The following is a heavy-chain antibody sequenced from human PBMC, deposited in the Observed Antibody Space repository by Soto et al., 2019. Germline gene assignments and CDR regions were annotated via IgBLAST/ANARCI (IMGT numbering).Heavy chain of an antibody. D-gene: IGHD1-26*01. V-gene: IGHV4-59*08. Sequence: QVQLQESGPGLVKPSETLSLTCTVSGGSISSYYWNWIRQPPGKALEWIGCIYHSGSTNYNPSLQRRVTISVDTSKNLFTLKLSSVTAADTAVYYCATSSGGGSYWEIDHWGQGTLVTVSS. CDR1: GGSISSYY. J-gene: IGHJ4*02. CDR3: ATSSGGGSYWEIDH. CDR2: IYHSGST.